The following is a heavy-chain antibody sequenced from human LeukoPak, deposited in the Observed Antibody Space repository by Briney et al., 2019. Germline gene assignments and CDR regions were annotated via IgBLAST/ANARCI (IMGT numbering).Heavy chain of an antibody. V-gene: IGHV1-18*01. D-gene: IGHD3/OR15-3a*01. CDR3: ARLFFDFWTGYSVDR. J-gene: IGHJ4*02. Sequence: ASAKDFCKASGYNFTSNVITWVRQAPGQGLEWMGWISGYSGNTKYAQNMQGRLTLTTDTSTSTAYMELRPLGSDDTALYYRARLFFDFWTGYSVDRWGEGTLVTVSS. CDR1: GYNFTSNV. CDR2: ISGYSGNT.